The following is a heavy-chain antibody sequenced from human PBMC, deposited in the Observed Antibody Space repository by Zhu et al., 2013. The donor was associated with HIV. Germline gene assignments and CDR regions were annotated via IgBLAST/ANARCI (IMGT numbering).Heavy chain of an antibody. CDR1: GYTFTSYG. CDR3: ARDHPDIVVVPAAMRGSSGWYGRDAFDI. J-gene: IGHJ3*02. V-gene: IGHV1-18*04. Sequence: QVQLVQSGAEVKKPGASVKVSCKASGYTFTSYGISWVRQAPGQGLEWMGWISAYNGNTNYAQKLQGRVTMTTDTSTSTAYMELRSLRSDDTAVYYCARDHPDIVVVPAAMRGSSGWYGRDAFDIWGQGTMVTVSS. D-gene: IGHD2-2*01. CDR2: ISAYNGNT.